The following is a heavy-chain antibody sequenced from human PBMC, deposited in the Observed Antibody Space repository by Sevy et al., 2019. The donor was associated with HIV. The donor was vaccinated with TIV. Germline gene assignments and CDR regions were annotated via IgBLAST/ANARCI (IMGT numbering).Heavy chain of an antibody. CDR1: GFTFRSFS. J-gene: IGHJ5*01. CDR2: IWYDGRTK. V-gene: IGHV3-33*01. CDR3: ARDSARVIVPTAGFDS. Sequence: GGSLRLSCSASGFTFRSFSMHWVRQAPGKGLEWVAAIWYDGRTKQYADSVKGRFTIPRDNSKNMLNLEMNSLRAEDTALYFCARDSARVIVPTAGFDSWGQGTVVTVSS. D-gene: IGHD1-1*01.